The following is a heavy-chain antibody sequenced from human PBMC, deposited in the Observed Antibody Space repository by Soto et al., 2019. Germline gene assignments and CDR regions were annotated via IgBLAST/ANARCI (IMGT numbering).Heavy chain of an antibody. CDR3: AREKRANGYFEY. CDR1: GFTFSAYW. V-gene: IGHV3-7*01. CDR2: IKQAGSEK. D-gene: IGHD6-25*01. Sequence: GSLRLSCAASGFTFSAYWMSWVRQAPGKGLEWVANIKQAGSEKYYVDSVNGRFIISRDDAKNSLFLQVNSLRVEDTAVYYCAREKRANGYFEYWGQGTLVTVS. J-gene: IGHJ4*02.